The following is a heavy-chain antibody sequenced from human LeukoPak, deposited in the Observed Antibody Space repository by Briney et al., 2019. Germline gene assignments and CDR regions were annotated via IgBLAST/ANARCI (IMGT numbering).Heavy chain of an antibody. J-gene: IGHJ4*02. V-gene: IGHV4-30-4*01. CDR1: GGSISSGDYY. CDR2: IYYSGSA. D-gene: IGHD3-10*01. Sequence: SETLSLTCTVSGGSISSGDYYWSWIRQPPGKGLEWIGYIYYSGSAYYNPSLKSRVTISVDTSENQFSLKLSSVTAADTAVYYCARVSYGSATKEDYWGQGTLVTVSS. CDR3: ARVSYGSATKEDY.